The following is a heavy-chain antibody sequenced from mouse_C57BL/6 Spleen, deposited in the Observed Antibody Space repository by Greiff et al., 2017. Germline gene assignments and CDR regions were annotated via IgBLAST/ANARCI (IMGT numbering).Heavy chain of an antibody. D-gene: IGHD1-1*01. V-gene: IGHV1-80*01. CDR3: ERQGLYYDGSSYWYCDV. CDR1: GYAFSSYW. Sequence: VQLQQSGAELVKPGASVKISCKASGYAFSSYWMNWVKQRPGQGLEWIGQIYPGDGDTNYNGKFKGKATLTADKSSSTASMQPSSLTSEDSAVXFCERQGLYYDGSSYWYCDVWGTGTTVTVSS. J-gene: IGHJ1*03. CDR2: IYPGDGDT.